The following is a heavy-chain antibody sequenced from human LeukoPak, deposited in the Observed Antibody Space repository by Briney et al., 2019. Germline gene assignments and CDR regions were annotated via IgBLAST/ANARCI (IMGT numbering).Heavy chain of an antibody. J-gene: IGHJ6*02. D-gene: IGHD2-2*01. CDR3: AKDRIVVVPAAPYGMDV. V-gene: IGHV3-21*01. Sequence: GGSLRLSCAASGFTFSSYSMNWVRQAPGKGLEWVSSISSSSSYIYYADSVKGRFTISRDNAKNSLYLQMNSLRAEDTAVYYCAKDRIVVVPAAPYGMDVWGQGTTVTVSS. CDR1: GFTFSSYS. CDR2: ISSSSSYI.